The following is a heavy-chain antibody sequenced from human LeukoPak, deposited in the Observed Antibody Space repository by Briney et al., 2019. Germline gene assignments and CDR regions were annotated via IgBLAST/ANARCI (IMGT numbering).Heavy chain of an antibody. CDR2: INHSGST. D-gene: IGHD2-2*02. J-gene: IGHJ6*03. CDR1: GGSFSGYY. V-gene: IGHV4-34*01. Sequence: SETLSLTCAVYGGSFSGYYWSWIRQPPGKGLEWIGEINHSGSTNYNPSLKSRVTISVDTSKNQFSLKLSSVTAADTAVYYCARRGPIWTPYYYYYMDVWGKGTTVTVSS. CDR3: ARRGPIWTPYYYYYMDV.